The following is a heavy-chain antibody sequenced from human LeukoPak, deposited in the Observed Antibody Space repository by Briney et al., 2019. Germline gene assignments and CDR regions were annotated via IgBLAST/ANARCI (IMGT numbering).Heavy chain of an antibody. D-gene: IGHD3-9*01. CDR3: ARVGDFDWFDY. CDR2: IIPIFGTA. CDR1: GYTFTRFY. Sequence: GASGKVSCKASGYTFTRFYIHWVRQAPGQGLEWMGGIIPIFGTANYAQKFQGRVTITADESTSTAYMELSSLRSEDTAVYYCARVGDFDWFDYWGQGTLVTVSS. V-gene: IGHV1-69*13. J-gene: IGHJ4*02.